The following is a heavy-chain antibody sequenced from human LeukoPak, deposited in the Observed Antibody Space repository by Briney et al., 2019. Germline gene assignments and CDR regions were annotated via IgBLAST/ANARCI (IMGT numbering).Heavy chain of an antibody. V-gene: IGHV3-30*02. CDR1: GFTFSSYG. D-gene: IGHD6-13*01. Sequence: GGSLRLSCAASGFTFSSYGMHWVRQAPGKGLEWVAFIRYDGSNKYYADSVKGRFTISRDKSKNTLYLQMNSLRAEDTAVYYCAKGEGLIAAAGTPLAFLDYWGQGTLVTVSS. J-gene: IGHJ4*02. CDR3: AKGEGLIAAAGTPLAFLDY. CDR2: IRYDGSNK.